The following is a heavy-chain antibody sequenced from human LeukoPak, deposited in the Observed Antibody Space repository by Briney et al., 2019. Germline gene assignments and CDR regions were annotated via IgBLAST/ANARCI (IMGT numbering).Heavy chain of an antibody. D-gene: IGHD4-17*01. CDR3: ARDQGVGGDYNVYYFDY. V-gene: IGHV3-30*01. CDR1: GFTFSGYA. CDR2: ISYDGSNK. J-gene: IGHJ4*02. Sequence: GGSLRLSCAASGFTFSGYAMHWVRQAPGKGLEWVAVISYDGSNKYYGDSVKGRFTISRDNSKNTLYLQMNSQRPEDTAVYYCARDQGVGGDYNVYYFDYWGQGTLVTVSS.